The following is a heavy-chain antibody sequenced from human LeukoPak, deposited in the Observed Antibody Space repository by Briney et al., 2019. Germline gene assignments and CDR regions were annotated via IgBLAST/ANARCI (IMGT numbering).Heavy chain of an antibody. V-gene: IGHV4-30-4*08. CDR3: ARGRRRYNWFDP. J-gene: IGHJ5*02. CDR1: GGSISSGDYY. D-gene: IGHD3-10*01. Sequence: PSETLSLTCTVSGGSISSGDYYLSWIRQPPGKGLEWIGYIYYSGSTYYNPSLKSRVTISVDTSKNQFSLKLSSVTAADTAVYYCARGRRRYNWFDPWGQGTLVTVSS. CDR2: IYYSGST.